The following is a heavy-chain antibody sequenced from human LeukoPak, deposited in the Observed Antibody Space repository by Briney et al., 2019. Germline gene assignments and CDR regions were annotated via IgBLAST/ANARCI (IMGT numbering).Heavy chain of an antibody. V-gene: IGHV3-23*01. CDR3: ARPRHDNSDYVGY. J-gene: IGHJ4*02. CDR2: ISGSGGST. CDR1: GFTFSSYV. D-gene: IGHD4-11*01. Sequence: GGSLRLSCAVSGFTFSSYVMSWVRQAPGKGLEWVSAISGSGGSTYYADSVKGRFTISRDNSKNTLYLQMNSLRAEDTAVYYCARPRHDNSDYVGYWGQGTLSPSPQ.